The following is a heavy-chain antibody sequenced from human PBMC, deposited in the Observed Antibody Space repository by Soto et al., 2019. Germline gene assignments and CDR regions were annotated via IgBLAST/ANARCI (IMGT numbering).Heavy chain of an antibody. J-gene: IGHJ5*02. CDR2: FDPEDGET. CDR3: ATALTTVVTPSWFDP. D-gene: IGHD4-17*01. CDR1: GYTLTELS. V-gene: IGHV1-24*01. Sequence: QVQLVQSGAEVKKPGASVKCSCKVSGYTLTELSMHWVRQAPGKGLEWMGGFDPEDGETIYAQKFQGRVTMTEDTPTDTAYMELSSLRSEDTAVYYCATALTTVVTPSWFDPWGQGTLVTVSS.